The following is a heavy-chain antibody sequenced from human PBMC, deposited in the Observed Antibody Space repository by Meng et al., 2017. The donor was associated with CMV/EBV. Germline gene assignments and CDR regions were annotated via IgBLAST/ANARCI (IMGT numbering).Heavy chain of an antibody. CDR3: AKRSNGYWDYYCYYGMDV. J-gene: IGHJ6*02. Sequence: GGSLRLSCAASGFTFSSYGMHWVRQAPGKGLEWVAFTRYDGSNKYYADSVKGRFTISRDNSKNTLYLQMNSLRAEDTAVYYCAKRSNGYWDYYCYYGMDVWGQGTTVTVSS. D-gene: IGHD3-22*01. V-gene: IGHV3-30*02. CDR1: GFTFSSYG. CDR2: TRYDGSNK.